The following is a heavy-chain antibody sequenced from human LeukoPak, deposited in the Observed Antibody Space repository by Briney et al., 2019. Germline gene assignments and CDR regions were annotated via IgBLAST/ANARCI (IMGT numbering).Heavy chain of an antibody. D-gene: IGHD2-2*01. CDR1: GFTFSSYD. J-gene: IGHJ4*02. Sequence: GGSLRLSCAASGFTFSSYDMHWVRQATGKGLEWVSAIGTAGDTYYPGSVKGRFTISRENAKNSLYLQMNSLRAGDTAVYYCARALGYQAGFDYWGQGTLVTVSS. V-gene: IGHV3-13*01. CDR2: IGTAGDT. CDR3: ARALGYQAGFDY.